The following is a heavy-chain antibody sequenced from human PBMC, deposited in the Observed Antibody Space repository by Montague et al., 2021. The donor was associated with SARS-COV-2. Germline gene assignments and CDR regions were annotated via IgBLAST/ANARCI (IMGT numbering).Heavy chain of an antibody. J-gene: IGHJ4*02. CDR3: ARTRLDYNDYVFDY. CDR1: GGSIRSHY. CDR2: IYYSGTT. Sequence: SETLSLTCSVSGGSIRSHYWSWIRQPPGKGLEWIGYIYYSGTTNYNPSLKSRVTISVDTSKNQFSLKLSSVTAADTAVFYCARTRLDYNDYVFDYWGQGIRVTGPS. D-gene: IGHD4-11*01. V-gene: IGHV4-59*11.